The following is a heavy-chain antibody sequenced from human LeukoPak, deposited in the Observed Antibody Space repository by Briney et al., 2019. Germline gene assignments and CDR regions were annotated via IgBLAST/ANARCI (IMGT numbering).Heavy chain of an antibody. CDR1: GGSISSYY. J-gene: IGHJ4*02. CDR2: IYYSGST. D-gene: IGHD7-27*01. Sequence: SETQSLTCTVSGGSISSYYWSWIRQPPGKGLEWIGYIYYSGSTNYNPSLKSRVTISVDTSKNQFSLKLSSVTAADTAVYYCAVNWGTDYWGQGTLVTVSS. V-gene: IGHV4-59*12. CDR3: AVNWGTDY.